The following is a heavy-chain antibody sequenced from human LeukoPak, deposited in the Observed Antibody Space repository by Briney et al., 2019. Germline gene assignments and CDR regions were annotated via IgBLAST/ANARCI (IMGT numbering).Heavy chain of an antibody. CDR2: ISSSSSTI. V-gene: IGHV3-48*01. CDR3: ARGDDYYDSSGQNRDY. CDR1: GFTFSSYS. Sequence: GGSLRLSCAASGFTFSSYSMNWVRQARGKGLEWVSYISSSSSTIYCADSVKGRFTISRDNAKNSLYLQMNSLRAEDTAVYYCARGDDYYDSSGQNRDYWGQGTLVTVSS. D-gene: IGHD3-22*01. J-gene: IGHJ4*02.